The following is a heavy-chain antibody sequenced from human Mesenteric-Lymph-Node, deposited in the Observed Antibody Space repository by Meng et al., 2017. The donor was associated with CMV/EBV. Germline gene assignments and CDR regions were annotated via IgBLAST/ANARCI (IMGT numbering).Heavy chain of an antibody. CDR2: VSYSGSV. V-gene: IGHV4-59*02. J-gene: IGHJ4*02. CDR1: GASGGSYY. CDR3: ARAQNVIPELFDS. Sequence: SETLSLTCSVSGASGGSYYWSWIRQPPGKGLEWIGYVSYSGSVTYNPSLKSRVTISVAASETQFSLNLRSVTAADSAVYYCARAQNVIPELFDSWGQGTLVTVSS. D-gene: IGHD3-10*01.